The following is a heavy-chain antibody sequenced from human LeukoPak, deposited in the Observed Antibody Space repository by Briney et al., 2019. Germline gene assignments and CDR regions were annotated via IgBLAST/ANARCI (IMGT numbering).Heavy chain of an antibody. CDR2: ISGSGDST. Sequence: PGGSLRLSCAASGFTFSSHAMAWVRQAPGKGLEWVSTISGSGDSTYYADSVKGRFTVSRDNSKNTLYLQMNSLRAEDTAIYYCAKDSSRDGYNWNWYFDLWGRGTLVTVSS. D-gene: IGHD5-24*01. CDR3: AKDSSRDGYNWNWYFDL. V-gene: IGHV3-23*01. CDR1: GFTFSSHA. J-gene: IGHJ2*01.